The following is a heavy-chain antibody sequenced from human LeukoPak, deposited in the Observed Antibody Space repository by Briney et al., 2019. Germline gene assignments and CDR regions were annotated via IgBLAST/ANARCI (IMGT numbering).Heavy chain of an antibody. Sequence: ASVKVSCKASGYTFTSYGISWVRQAPGQGLEWMGWISAYSGNTNYAQKLQGRVTMTTDTSTSTAYMELRSLRSDDTAVYYCARAPRYCSSTSCYGLGGDYWGQGTLVTVSS. D-gene: IGHD2-2*01. V-gene: IGHV1-18*01. CDR3: ARAPRYCSSTSCYGLGGDY. CDR1: GYTFTSYG. J-gene: IGHJ4*02. CDR2: ISAYSGNT.